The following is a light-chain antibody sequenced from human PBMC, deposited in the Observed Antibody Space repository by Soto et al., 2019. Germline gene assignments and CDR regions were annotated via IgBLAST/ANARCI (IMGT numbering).Light chain of an antibody. CDR3: QQLNSYPPT. CDR2: AAS. J-gene: IGKJ1*01. Sequence: DIQLTQSPSFLSASVGDRVTITCRASQGISSYLAWYQQKPGKAPKLLIYAASTLQSGVPSRFSGSGSGTEFTLTISSLQPEDFETDYCQQLNSYPPTFGQGTKVDSK. CDR1: QGISSY. V-gene: IGKV1-9*01.